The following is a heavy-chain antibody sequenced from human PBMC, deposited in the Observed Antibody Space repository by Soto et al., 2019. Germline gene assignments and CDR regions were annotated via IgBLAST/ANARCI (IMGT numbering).Heavy chain of an antibody. Sequence: QVQLVQSGAEVKKPGASVKVSCKASGYTFTSYGISWVRQAPGQGLEWMGWISAYNGNTNYAQKLQGRVTMTTDTSTSTADMELRSLRSDDTAVYYCARDGICSGGSCYLWKVDYWGQGTLVTVSS. V-gene: IGHV1-18*01. J-gene: IGHJ4*02. CDR1: GYTFTSYG. CDR3: ARDGICSGGSCYLWKVDY. CDR2: ISAYNGNT. D-gene: IGHD2-15*01.